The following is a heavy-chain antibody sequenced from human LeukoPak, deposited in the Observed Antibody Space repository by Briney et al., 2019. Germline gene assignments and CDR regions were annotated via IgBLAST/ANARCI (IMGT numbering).Heavy chain of an antibody. CDR3: ARHEESSGYPASFDY. Sequence: ASVKVSCKASGYTFTSYGISWVRQAPGQGLEWMGWISAYNGNTNYAQKLQGRVTMTTDTSTSTAYMELRSLRSDDTAVYYCARHEESSGYPASFDYWGQGTLVTVSS. CDR1: GYTFTSYG. D-gene: IGHD3-22*01. V-gene: IGHV1-18*01. CDR2: ISAYNGNT. J-gene: IGHJ4*02.